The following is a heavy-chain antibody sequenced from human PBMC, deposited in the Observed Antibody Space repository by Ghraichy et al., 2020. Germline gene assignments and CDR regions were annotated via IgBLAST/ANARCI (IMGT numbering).Heavy chain of an antibody. CDR3: AKYSATHLRYYYYYMDV. CDR2: ISGSGGST. Sequence: GGSLRLSCAASGFTFSSYAMSWVRQAPGKGLEWVSAISGSGGSTYYADSVKGRFTISRDNSKNTLYLQMNSLRAEDTAVYYCAKYSATHLRYYYYYMDVWGKGTTVTVSS. J-gene: IGHJ6*03. V-gene: IGHV3-23*01. D-gene: IGHD6-13*01. CDR1: GFTFSSYA.